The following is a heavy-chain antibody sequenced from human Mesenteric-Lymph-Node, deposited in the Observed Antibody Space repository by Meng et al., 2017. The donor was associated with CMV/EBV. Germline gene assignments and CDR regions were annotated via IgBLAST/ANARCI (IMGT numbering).Heavy chain of an antibody. CDR2: IYYSGST. D-gene: IGHD2-2*01. CDR3: AEYCSISSCYRRAFDI. Sequence: GSLRLSCTVSGGSISSSSYYWVWIRQSPGKGLEWIGTIYYSGSTYYNPSLKSRVTISVDTSNNQFSLRLSSVTAADTAMYYCAEYCSISSCYRRAFDIWGQGTMVTVSS. J-gene: IGHJ3*02. V-gene: IGHV4-39*01. CDR1: GGSISSSSYY.